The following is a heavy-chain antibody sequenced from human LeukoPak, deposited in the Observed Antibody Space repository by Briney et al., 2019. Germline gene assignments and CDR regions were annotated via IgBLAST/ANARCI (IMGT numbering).Heavy chain of an antibody. J-gene: IGHJ6*03. Sequence: SVKVSCKASGYTFTGYYIHWVRQAPGEGLEWVGGIIPIFGTANYAQKFQGRVTITADESTSTAYMELSSLRSEDTAVYYCARGYGDYQLGFYYYYYMDVWGKGTTVTISS. D-gene: IGHD4-17*01. V-gene: IGHV1-69*13. CDR1: GYTFTGYY. CDR3: ARGYGDYQLGFYYYYYMDV. CDR2: IIPIFGTA.